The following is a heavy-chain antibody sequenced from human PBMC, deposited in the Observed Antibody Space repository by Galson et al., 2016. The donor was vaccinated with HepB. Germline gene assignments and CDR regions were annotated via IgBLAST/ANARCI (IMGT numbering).Heavy chain of an antibody. CDR3: AKDPAGGQNDPFFEY. Sequence: SLRLSCAASEFTFSNYGMHWVRQAPGKGLEWVAVISYDGSTKYYADSVKGRFTISRDNAKNTLDLQMNSLRPDDTAVYYCAKDPAGGQNDPFFEYWGQGTLVIGSS. CDR2: ISYDGSTK. CDR1: EFTFSNYG. J-gene: IGHJ4*02. V-gene: IGHV3-30*18. D-gene: IGHD1-1*01.